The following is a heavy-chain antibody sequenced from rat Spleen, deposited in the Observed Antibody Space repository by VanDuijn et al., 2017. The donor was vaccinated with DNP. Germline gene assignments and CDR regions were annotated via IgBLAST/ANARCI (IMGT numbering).Heavy chain of an antibody. CDR3: AKDRGTVATGAMDA. CDR2: IWNTGGT. J-gene: IGHJ4*01. CDR1: GFSLSSYN. D-gene: IGHD1-8*01. Sequence: QVKLKESGPGLVQPSQTLSLTCTVAGFSLSSYNVHWVRQFPGKDLEWMGVIWNTGGTQYNSALKSRLSISKDTSKSQVFLNMNSLQSEDTATYYCAKDRGTVATGAMDAWGQGTSVTVSS. V-gene: IGHV2-41*01.